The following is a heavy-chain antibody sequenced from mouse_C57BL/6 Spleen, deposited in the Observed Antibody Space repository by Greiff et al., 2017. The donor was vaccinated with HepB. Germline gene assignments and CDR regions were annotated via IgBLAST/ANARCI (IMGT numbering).Heavy chain of an antibody. CDR1: GFTFSDYG. J-gene: IGHJ1*03. Sequence: VQLKESGGGLVKPGGSLKLSCAASGFTFSDYGMHWVRQAPEKGLEWVAYISSGSSTIYYADTVKGRFTISRDNAKNTLFLQMTSLRSEDTAMYYCARSTVVPFYWYFDVWGTGTTVTVSS. CDR2: ISSGSSTI. V-gene: IGHV5-17*01. D-gene: IGHD1-1*01. CDR3: ARSTVVPFYWYFDV.